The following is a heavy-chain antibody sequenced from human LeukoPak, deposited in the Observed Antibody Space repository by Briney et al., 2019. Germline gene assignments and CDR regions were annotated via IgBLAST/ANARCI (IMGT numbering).Heavy chain of an antibody. V-gene: IGHV1-69*05. J-gene: IGHJ3*02. CDR2: IIPIFGTA. CDR3: ARGEGAAFVI. CDR1: GGTFSSYA. Sequence: SVKVSCKAFGGTFSSYAISWVRQAPGQGLESMGRIIPIFGTANYAQKFQGRVAINTDESTSTAYLELSSLRSEDTAVYYCARGEGAAFVIWGQGTIVTVSS.